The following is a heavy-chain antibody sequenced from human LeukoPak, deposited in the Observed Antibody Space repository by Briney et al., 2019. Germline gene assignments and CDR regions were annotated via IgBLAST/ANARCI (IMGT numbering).Heavy chain of an antibody. D-gene: IGHD6-13*01. V-gene: IGHV4-59*01. J-gene: IGHJ5*02. CDR2: IYYSGST. CDR1: GGSISSSY. Sequence: SETLSLTCTVSGGSISSSYWSWIRQPPGKGPEWIGYIYYSGSTNYNPSLKSRVTISVDTSKNQFSLKLSSVTAADTAVYYCARARRSRYSSSWYWFDPWGQGTLVTVSS. CDR3: ARARRSRYSSSWYWFDP.